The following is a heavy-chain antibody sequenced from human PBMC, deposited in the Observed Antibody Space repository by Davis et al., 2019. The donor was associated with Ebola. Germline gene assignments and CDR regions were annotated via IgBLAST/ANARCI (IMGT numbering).Heavy chain of an antibody. J-gene: IGHJ6*02. D-gene: IGHD6-19*01. CDR3: ARDIAVAVYYYGMDV. CDR2: ISYDGSNK. CDR1: GFTFSSYA. V-gene: IGHV3-30-3*01. Sequence: PGGSLRLSCAASGFTFSSYAMHWVRQAPGKGLEWVAVISYDGSNKYYADSVKGRFTISRDNSKNTLYLQMNSLRAEDTAVYYCARDIAVAVYYYGMDVWGQGTTVTVSS.